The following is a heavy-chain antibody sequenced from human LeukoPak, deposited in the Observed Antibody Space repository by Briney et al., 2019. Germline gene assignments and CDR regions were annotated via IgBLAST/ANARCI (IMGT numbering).Heavy chain of an antibody. CDR2: IYPGDSDT. Sequence: PGESLKISCKGSGYSFTSSWIGWVRQMPGKGLEWMGIIYPGDSDTRYSPSFQGQVTVSADKSISTAYLQWSSLKASDTAIYYCARGKEPTGMRRGNWFDPWGQGTLVTVSS. CDR3: ARGKEPTGMRRGNWFDP. CDR1: GYSFTSSW. J-gene: IGHJ5*02. D-gene: IGHD1-1*01. V-gene: IGHV5-51*01.